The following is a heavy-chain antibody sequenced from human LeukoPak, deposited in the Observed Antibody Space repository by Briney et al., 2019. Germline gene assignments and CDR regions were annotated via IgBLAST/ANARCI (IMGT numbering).Heavy chain of an antibody. CDR3: ARADKEMATTPGY. J-gene: IGHJ4*02. CDR2: INPNSGGT. D-gene: IGHD5-24*01. V-gene: IGHV1-2*02. CDR1: GYTFTGNY. Sequence: ASVKVSCKASGYTFTGNYIHWVRQAPGQGLEWMGWINPNSGGTNYAQKFQGRVTMTRDTSISTAYMELSRLRSDDTAVYYCARADKEMATTPGYWGQGTLVTVSS.